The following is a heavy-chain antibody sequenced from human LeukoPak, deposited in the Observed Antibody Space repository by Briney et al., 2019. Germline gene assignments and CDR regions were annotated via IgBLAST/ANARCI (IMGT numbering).Heavy chain of an antibody. CDR2: ISAYNGNT. CDR1: GYTFTSYG. V-gene: IGHV1-18*01. Sequence: GASVKVSCKASGYTFTSYGISWVRQAPGQGLEWMGWISAYNGNTNYAQKLQGRVTMTTDTSTSTAYMELRSLRSDDTAVYYCARVYYDILTGNYNWFDPWGQGTLVTVSS. CDR3: ARVYYDILTGNYNWFDP. D-gene: IGHD3-9*01. J-gene: IGHJ5*02.